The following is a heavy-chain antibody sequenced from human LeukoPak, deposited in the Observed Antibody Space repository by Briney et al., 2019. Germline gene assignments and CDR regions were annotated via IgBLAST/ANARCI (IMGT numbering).Heavy chain of an antibody. D-gene: IGHD6-13*01. CDR3: ARGIAAAAPFDY. Sequence: PSETLSLTCTVSGGSISSYYWSWIRQPPGKGLEWIGYIYYSGSTSYNPSLKSRVTISVDTSKNQFSLKLSSVTAADTAVYYCARGIAAAAPFDYWGQGTLVTVSS. J-gene: IGHJ4*02. CDR2: IYYSGST. V-gene: IGHV4-59*01. CDR1: GGSISSYY.